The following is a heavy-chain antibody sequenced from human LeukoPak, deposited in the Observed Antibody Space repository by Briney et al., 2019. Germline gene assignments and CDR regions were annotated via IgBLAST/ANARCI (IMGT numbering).Heavy chain of an antibody. CDR1: GFTFSSYA. Sequence: GGSLRLSCAASGFTFSSYAMSWVRQAPGKGLEWVSAISGSGGSTYYADSVKGRFTISRDNSKNTLYLQMNSLRAEDTAVYYCARDEEQGYYYGSSGYAFDYWGQGTLVTVSS. D-gene: IGHD3-22*01. CDR3: ARDEEQGYYYGSSGYAFDY. J-gene: IGHJ4*02. CDR2: ISGSGGST. V-gene: IGHV3-23*01.